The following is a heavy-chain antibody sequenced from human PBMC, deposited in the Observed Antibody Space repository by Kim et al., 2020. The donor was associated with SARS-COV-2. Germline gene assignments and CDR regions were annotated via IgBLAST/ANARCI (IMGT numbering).Heavy chain of an antibody. CDR2: LNAKSGNT. Sequence: ASVKVSCKASGYTFTNDINWVRQATGQGLEWMGWLNAKSGNTDYAQKFQGRVSMTRTTSISTAYMELNSLTSEDTAVYYCARGSVSTSCSGGSCYSLDDWGQGTLVTVSS. D-gene: IGHD2-15*01. V-gene: IGHV1-8*01. CDR1: GYTFTND. CDR3: ARGSVSTSCSGGSCYSLDD. J-gene: IGHJ4*02.